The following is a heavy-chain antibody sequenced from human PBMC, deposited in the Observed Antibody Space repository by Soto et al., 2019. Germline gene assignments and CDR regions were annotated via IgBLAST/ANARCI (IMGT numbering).Heavy chain of an antibody. D-gene: IGHD6-13*01. CDR3: ARGCSGGTNCFYFDF. Sequence: QVHLVESGGGVVQPGRSLRLSCAASGFTFGNFGIHWVRQAPGKGLEWVADISNDGSRRYYADSVKGRLTISRDNSKNTLYLQMDSLRAEDTAVYFCARGCSGGTNCFYFDFWGQGILVTVSS. CDR1: GFTFGNFG. V-gene: IGHV3-30*03. J-gene: IGHJ4*02. CDR2: ISNDGSRR.